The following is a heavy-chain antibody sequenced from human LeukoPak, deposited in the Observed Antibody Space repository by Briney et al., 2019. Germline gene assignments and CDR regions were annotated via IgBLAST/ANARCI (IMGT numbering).Heavy chain of an antibody. CDR3: ASVVSIAVAGTIDY. D-gene: IGHD6-19*01. Sequence: PSETLSLTCTVSGGSISSSSYYWGWIRQPPGKGLEWIGSIYYSGSTYYNPSLKSRVTISVDTSKNQFSLKLSSVTAADTAVYYCASVVSIAVAGTIDYWGQGTLVTVSS. J-gene: IGHJ4*02. CDR1: GGSISSSSYY. V-gene: IGHV4-39*07. CDR2: IYYSGST.